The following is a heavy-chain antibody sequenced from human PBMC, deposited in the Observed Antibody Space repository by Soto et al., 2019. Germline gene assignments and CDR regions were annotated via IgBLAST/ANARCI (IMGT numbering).Heavy chain of an antibody. CDR2: IHYRGST. V-gene: IGHV4-30-4*01. J-gene: IGHJ4*02. CDR1: GGSVSNDDYY. CDR3: ARSSTSANYFDY. D-gene: IGHD2-2*01. Sequence: SETLSLTCNVSGGSVSNDDYYWSWIRQPPGKGPEWIGYIHYRGSTYYNPSLKSRVSISVDTSKNQFSLKLSSVTAADTAVYYCARSSTSANYFDYWGQGTLVTVSS.